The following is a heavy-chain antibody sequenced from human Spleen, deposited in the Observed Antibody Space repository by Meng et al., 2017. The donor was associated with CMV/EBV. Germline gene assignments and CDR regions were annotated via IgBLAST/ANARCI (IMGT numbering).Heavy chain of an antibody. CDR1: GFAFDNYA. J-gene: IGHJ5*01. V-gene: IGHV3-23*01. CDR3: AKDDYNSSPRRFDS. Sequence: SGFAFDNYAMSWVRQAPGKGLEWVSAISGSGHSIYYADSVKGRFTISRDNSKNTLYLKMNSLRAGDTAVYYCAKDDYNSSPRRFDSWGQGTLVTVSS. CDR2: ISGSGHSI. D-gene: IGHD4/OR15-4a*01.